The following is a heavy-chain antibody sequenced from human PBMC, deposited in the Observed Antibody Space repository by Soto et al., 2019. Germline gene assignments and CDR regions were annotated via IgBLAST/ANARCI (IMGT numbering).Heavy chain of an antibody. D-gene: IGHD2-15*01. CDR2: IFSGVGNT. J-gene: IGHJ4*02. CDR3: ARDRLPDGIWTFDY. Sequence: GGSLRLSYSASGFTMNTYTMGWVRLAPGKGLEWVSTIFSGVGNTRYAGSVTGRFSVSRDNSKNVMYLQMNNLGVADTAIYYCARDRLPDGIWTFDYRGRGILVTVSS. CDR1: GFTMNTYT. V-gene: IGHV3-23*01.